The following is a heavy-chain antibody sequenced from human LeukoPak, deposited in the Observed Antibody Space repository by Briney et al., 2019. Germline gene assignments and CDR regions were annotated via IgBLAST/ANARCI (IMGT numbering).Heavy chain of an antibody. V-gene: IGHV1-2*02. Sequence: GASVTVSCKASGYTFTGDYMYWVRQVPGQGLEWMGWINPNTGTTNYAQKFQGRVSMTRDTSITTAYMELHSLTPDDTAVYYCARERLEYSSSSHPYDYWGQGTLVTVSS. CDR2: INPNTGTT. CDR3: ARERLEYSSSSHPYDY. D-gene: IGHD6-6*01. CDR1: GYTFTGDY. J-gene: IGHJ4*02.